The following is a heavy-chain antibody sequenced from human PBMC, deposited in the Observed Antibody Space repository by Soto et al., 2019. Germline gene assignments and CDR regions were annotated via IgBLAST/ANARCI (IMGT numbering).Heavy chain of an antibody. V-gene: IGHV3-48*03. D-gene: IGHD6-19*01. CDR1: GCTFSSYE. CDR3: ARDGNGYSSGWFQN. CDR2: ISKSGSTI. J-gene: IGHJ4*02. Sequence: EVQLVESGGGLVQPGGSLRLSCAASGCTFSSYEMNWVRQAPGKGLEWVSYISKSGSTIYYADSVKGRFTISRDNDRNSLYLQMNSLRAEDTAVYYCARDGNGYSSGWFQNWGQGTLVTVSS.